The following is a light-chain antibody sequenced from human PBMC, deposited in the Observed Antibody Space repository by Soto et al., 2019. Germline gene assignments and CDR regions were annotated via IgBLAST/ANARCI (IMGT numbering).Light chain of an antibody. Sequence: EIVLTQSPGTLSLSPGERATLSCRASQSVSSSYLAWYQQKPGQPPRLLIYGASSRATGIPDRFSGSGSGTDFTLTISRLEPEDFAVFYCHQYNMWPPLIFGGGTKVEIK. CDR1: QSVSSSY. CDR3: HQYNMWPPLI. V-gene: IGKV3-20*01. CDR2: GAS. J-gene: IGKJ4*01.